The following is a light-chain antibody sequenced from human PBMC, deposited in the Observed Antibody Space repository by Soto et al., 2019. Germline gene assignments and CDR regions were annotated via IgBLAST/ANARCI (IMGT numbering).Light chain of an antibody. J-gene: IGKJ4*01. CDR1: QSVSSY. CDR3: QQRSNWPGGT. Sequence: EIVLTQSPATLSLSPGERATLSCRASQSVSSYLAWYQQKPGQAPRLLIYDASNRAAGIPARFSGSGSGTDFTLTISSLEPEDFAVYYCQQRSNWPGGTFGGGTKVDIK. V-gene: IGKV3-11*01. CDR2: DAS.